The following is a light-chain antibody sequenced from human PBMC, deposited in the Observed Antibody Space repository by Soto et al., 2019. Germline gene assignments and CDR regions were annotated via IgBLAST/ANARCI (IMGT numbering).Light chain of an antibody. J-gene: IGLJ1*01. V-gene: IGLV2-11*01. CDR3: CSYAGSYTLV. CDR2: DVI. CDR1: SSDVGGYSY. Sequence: QSALTQPRSVSGSPGQSVTISCSGTSSDVGGYSYVSWYQQRPGKAPKLMIYDVIKRPSGVPDRFSGSKSGNTASLTISGLQAEDEADYYCCSYAGSYTLVFGTGTKLTVL.